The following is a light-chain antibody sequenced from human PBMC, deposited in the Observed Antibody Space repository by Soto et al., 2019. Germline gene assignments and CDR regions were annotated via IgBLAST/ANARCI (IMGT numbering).Light chain of an antibody. V-gene: IGKV3-20*01. Sequence: EIVLTQSPGTLSLSPGERATLSCRPSQTISGSYVAWYQQKPGQAPRLLIYATSRRATGIPDRFSGSGSETDFTLTISRREPEDFAVYYCQHYSTTPWTFGQGTKVEIK. CDR2: ATS. CDR1: QTISGSY. CDR3: QHYSTTPWT. J-gene: IGKJ1*01.